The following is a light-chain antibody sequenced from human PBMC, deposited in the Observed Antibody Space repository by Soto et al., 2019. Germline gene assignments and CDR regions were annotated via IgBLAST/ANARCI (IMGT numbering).Light chain of an antibody. CDR3: QQYNNWWT. CDR1: QSVSSN. J-gene: IGKJ1*01. V-gene: IGKV3-15*01. CDR2: VAS. Sequence: EIVRTQSPATLSVSPRERATLSGRASQSVSSNLAWYQQNPGQAPRLLIYVASTRATGIPARFSGSGSGTEFTLTISSLQSEDFAVYYGQQYNNWWTFGQGTKVEIK.